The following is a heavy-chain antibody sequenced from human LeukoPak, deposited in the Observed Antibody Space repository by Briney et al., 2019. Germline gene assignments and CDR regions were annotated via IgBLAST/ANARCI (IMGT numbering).Heavy chain of an antibody. CDR2: INHSGST. D-gene: IGHD3-16*01. V-gene: IGHV4-34*01. CDR1: GGSFSGYY. J-gene: IGHJ3*02. Sequence: SETLSLTCAVYGGSFSGYYWSWIRQPPGKGLEWIGEINHSGSTNYNPSLKSRVTISVDTSKNQFSLKLSSVTAADTAVCYCARGGAYRPYAFDIWGQGTMVTVSS. CDR3: ARGGAYRPYAFDI.